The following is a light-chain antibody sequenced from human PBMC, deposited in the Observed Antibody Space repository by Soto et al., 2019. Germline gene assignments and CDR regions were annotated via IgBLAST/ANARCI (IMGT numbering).Light chain of an antibody. CDR3: QQYNNWPPWT. CDR2: GTS. CDR1: QSVNSN. Sequence: EIVMTQSPATLSLSPGERATLSCRASQSVNSNLAWYQQKGGQAPRLLIYGTSTRATGIPARFSGSGSGTEFTLSISSLQSEDFAVYYCQQYNNWPPWTFGQGTKVDIK. V-gene: IGKV3-15*01. J-gene: IGKJ1*01.